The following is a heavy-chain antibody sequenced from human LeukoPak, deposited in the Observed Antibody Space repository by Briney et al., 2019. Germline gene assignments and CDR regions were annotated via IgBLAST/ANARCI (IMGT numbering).Heavy chain of an antibody. CDR2: IYNGDRT. CDR3: ARDVRKQGLWS. CDR1: GFTVSTNY. D-gene: IGHD3-10*01. Sequence: GESLRLSCAASGFTVSTNYMSWVRQAPGKGLEWVSIIYNGDRTDYADSLKGRFTISRDTSKNTLYLQMSSLRAEDTAVYYCARDVRKQGLWSWGQGTLVTVSS. V-gene: IGHV3-66*01. J-gene: IGHJ4*02.